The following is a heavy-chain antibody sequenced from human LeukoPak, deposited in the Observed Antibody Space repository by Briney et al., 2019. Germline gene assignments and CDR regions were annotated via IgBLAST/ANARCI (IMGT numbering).Heavy chain of an antibody. CDR2: INHSGST. D-gene: IGHD5-18*01. J-gene: IGHJ3*02. CDR1: GGSISSYY. V-gene: IGHV4-34*01. CDR3: AINTAMVTDAFDI. Sequence: PSETLSLTCTVSGGSISSYYWSWIRQPPGKGLEWIGEINHSGSTNYNPSLKSRVTISVDTSKNQFSLKLSSVTAADTAVYYCAINTAMVTDAFDIWGQGTMVTVSS.